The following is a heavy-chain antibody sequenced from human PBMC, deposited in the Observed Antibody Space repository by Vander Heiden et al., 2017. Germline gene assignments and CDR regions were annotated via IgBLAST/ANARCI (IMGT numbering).Heavy chain of an antibody. V-gene: IGHV3-20*01. Sequence: VRPGGSLRLSCAASGFTFDDYGMSWVRQAPGKGLEWVSGIHWNGGSTGYADSVKGRFTIARDNAKNSLYLQMNSLRAEDTALYHCARGVRGYRWGMDVWGQGTTVTVSS. CDR2: IHWNGGST. CDR1: GFTFDDYG. CDR3: ARGVRGYRWGMDV. J-gene: IGHJ6*02. D-gene: IGHD5-18*01.